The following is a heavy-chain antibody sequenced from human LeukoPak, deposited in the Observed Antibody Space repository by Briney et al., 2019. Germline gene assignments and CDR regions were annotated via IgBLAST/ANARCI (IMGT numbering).Heavy chain of an antibody. CDR3: AKQPLTGDNYFDY. Sequence: GGSLRLSCAASGFTFSSYAMSWVRQAPGKGLEWVSAISGSGGSTYYADSVKVRFTISRDNSKNTLYLQMNSLGAEDTAVYYCAKQPLTGDNYFDYWGQGTLVTVSS. CDR1: GFTFSSYA. J-gene: IGHJ4*02. CDR2: ISGSGGST. V-gene: IGHV3-23*01. D-gene: IGHD7-27*01.